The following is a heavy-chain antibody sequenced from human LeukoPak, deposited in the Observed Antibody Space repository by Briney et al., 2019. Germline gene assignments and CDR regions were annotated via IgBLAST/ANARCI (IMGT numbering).Heavy chain of an antibody. Sequence: GGSLRLSCAVSGFTVSGNYMSWVRQAPGKGLEWVSVIYSGGSTYYADSVKGRFTISRDNSKNTLYLQMNSLRAEDTAVYYCARDRNSDHTYYGMDVWGQGTTVTVSS. CDR3: ARDRNSDHTYYGMDV. V-gene: IGHV3-53*01. CDR2: IYSGGST. CDR1: GFTVSGNY. D-gene: IGHD3-10*01. J-gene: IGHJ6*02.